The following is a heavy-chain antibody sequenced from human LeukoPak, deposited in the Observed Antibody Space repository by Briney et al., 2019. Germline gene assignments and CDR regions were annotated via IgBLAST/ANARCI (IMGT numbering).Heavy chain of an antibody. CDR2: IRSKAYGGTT. CDR3: SRVPIRTVTWVVVLRGHDVFDM. V-gene: IGHV3-49*03. J-gene: IGHJ3*02. D-gene: IGHD2-2*01. Sequence: GRSLRLSCTASGFTSADYAMTWFRQAPGKGLEWVGCIRSKAYGGTTEYAASVKGRFTISRDDSKSIAYLQMDSLKIEDTAVCYCSRVPIRTVTWVVVLRGHDVFDMWGQGTMVTVSS. CDR1: GFTSADYA.